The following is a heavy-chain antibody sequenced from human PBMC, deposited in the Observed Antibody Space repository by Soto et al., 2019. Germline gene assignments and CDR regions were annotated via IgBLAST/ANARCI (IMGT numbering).Heavy chain of an antibody. CDR2: MNPNSGNT. Sequence: ASVKVSCKASGYTFTSYDINWVRQATGQGLGWMGWMNPNSGNTGYAQKFQGRVTMTRNTSISTAYMELSSLRSEDTAVYYCARDAGSIASRDGYYYYYGMDVWGQGTTVTVSS. V-gene: IGHV1-8*01. D-gene: IGHD2-21*01. J-gene: IGHJ6*02. CDR1: GYTFTSYD. CDR3: ARDAGSIASRDGYYYYYGMDV.